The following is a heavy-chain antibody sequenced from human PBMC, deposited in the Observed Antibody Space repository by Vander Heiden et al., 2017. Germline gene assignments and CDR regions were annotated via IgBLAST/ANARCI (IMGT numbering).Heavy chain of an antibody. CDR1: GFTYDNSG. CDR2: INWSGGST. D-gene: IGHD3-22*01. J-gene: IGHJ3*01. CDR3: ARVSNSGSGYLFDF. V-gene: IGHV3-20*04. Sequence: EVQLMESGGGVVRPGGSLRLSCTASGFTYDNSGMSWVRQAPGKGLEWVSGINWSGGSTGYTDSVKGRFITSRDNAKNSLFLQMNSLRAEDTAFYYCARVSNSGSGYLFDFWGQGTLVTVSS.